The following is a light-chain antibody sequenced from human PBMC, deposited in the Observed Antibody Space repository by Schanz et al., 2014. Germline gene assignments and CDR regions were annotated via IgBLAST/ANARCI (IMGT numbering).Light chain of an antibody. CDR1: QSVNRF. CDR2: GVS. J-gene: IGKJ2*01. Sequence: EIVLTQSPATLSLSPGERATLSCRASQSVNRFLAWYQQKPGQAPRILIYGVSSRATGIPDRFSGSGSGTDFTLTISSLQPEDFATYYCQQSIGAPSFGQGTKLEIK. CDR3: QQSIGAPS. V-gene: IGKV3-11*01.